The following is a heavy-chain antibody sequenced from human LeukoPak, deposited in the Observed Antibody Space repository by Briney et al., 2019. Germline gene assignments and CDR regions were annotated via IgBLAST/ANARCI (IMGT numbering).Heavy chain of an antibody. CDR1: GFTFSSYA. CDR3: ARAATPHYYYYYMDV. CDR2: ISSSSSYI. Sequence: GGSLRLSCAASGFTFSSYAMSWVRQAPGKGLEWVSSISSSSSYIYYADSVKGRFTISRDNAKNSLYLQMNSLRAEDTAVYYCARAATPHYYYYYMDVWGKGTTVTVSS. D-gene: IGHD1-26*01. J-gene: IGHJ6*03. V-gene: IGHV3-21*01.